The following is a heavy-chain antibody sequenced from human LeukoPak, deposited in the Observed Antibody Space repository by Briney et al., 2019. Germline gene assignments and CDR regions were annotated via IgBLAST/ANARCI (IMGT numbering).Heavy chain of an antibody. V-gene: IGHV1-2*02. D-gene: IGHD3-9*01. CDR1: GYTFTGYY. CDR2: IDPNSGGT. Sequence: ASVKVSCKASGYTFTGYYMHWVRQAPGQGLEWMGWIDPNSGGTNYAQKFQGRVTMTRDTSISTAYMELSRLRSDDTAVYYCARADDILTGYYPDYWGQGTLATVSS. CDR3: ARADDILTGYYPDY. J-gene: IGHJ4*02.